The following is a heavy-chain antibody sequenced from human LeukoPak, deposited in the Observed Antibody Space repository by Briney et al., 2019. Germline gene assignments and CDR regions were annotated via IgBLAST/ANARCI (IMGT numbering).Heavy chain of an antibody. J-gene: IGHJ3*02. D-gene: IGHD3-10*01. CDR1: GGSIGSYY. CDR3: ARPSKSGRDAFDI. V-gene: IGHV4-59*08. Sequence: SETLSLTCTVSGGSIGSYYWSWIRQPPGKGLEWIGYIYYSGSTNYNPSLKSRVTISVDTSKNQFSLKLSSVTAADTAVYYCARPSKSGRDAFDIWGQGTMVTVSS. CDR2: IYYSGST.